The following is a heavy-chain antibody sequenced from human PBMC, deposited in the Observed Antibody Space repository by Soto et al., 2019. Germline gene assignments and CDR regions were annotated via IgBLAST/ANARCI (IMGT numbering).Heavy chain of an antibody. CDR1: GGTFSSYA. D-gene: IGHD7-27*01. Sequence: QVQLVQSGAEVKKPGSSVKVSCKASGGTFSSYAISWVRQAPGQGLEWMGGTIPMFGTTSYAQRFQGRVTITADKSSSTAYMEMSRLRSEDTAVYYCATGVGFYGMDVWGQGTTVTVSS. V-gene: IGHV1-69*06. CDR2: TIPMFGTT. J-gene: IGHJ6*02. CDR3: ATGVGFYGMDV.